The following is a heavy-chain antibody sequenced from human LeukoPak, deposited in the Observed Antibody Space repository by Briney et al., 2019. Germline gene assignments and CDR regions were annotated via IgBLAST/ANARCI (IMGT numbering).Heavy chain of an antibody. CDR3: ARDVTGYSLSSGY. CDR2: IISIFGTT. Sequence: SVKVSCKASGGTFSSFGISWVRQAPGQGLEWRGGIISIFGTTNYAQKFQGRVTITADESTSTVYMELSSLRSEDTGVYYCARDVTGYSLSSGYWGQGTLVTVTS. V-gene: IGHV1-69*13. D-gene: IGHD3-9*01. CDR1: GGTFSSFG. J-gene: IGHJ4*02.